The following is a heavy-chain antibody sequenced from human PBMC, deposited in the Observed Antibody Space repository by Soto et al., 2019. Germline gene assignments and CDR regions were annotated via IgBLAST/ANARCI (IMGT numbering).Heavy chain of an antibody. CDR1: GFTFSSDW. D-gene: IGHD6-6*01. J-gene: IGHJ4*02. CDR2: IKHDGSEK. Sequence: EVQLVESGGGLVQPGGSLRLSCAASGFTFSSDWMSWVRQAPGRGLEWVANIKHDGSEKYYVDSVMDRFTISRDNAKNSLSLQMNSLRAEETAVYYCARGVHWGQGTLVTVSS. CDR3: ARGVH. V-gene: IGHV3-7*01.